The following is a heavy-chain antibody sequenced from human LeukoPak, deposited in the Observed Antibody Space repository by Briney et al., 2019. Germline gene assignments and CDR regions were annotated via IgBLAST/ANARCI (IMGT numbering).Heavy chain of an antibody. CDR3: AREILQIAVAGHFDY. D-gene: IGHD6-19*01. Sequence: QAGGSLRLSCAASGFTFSSYAMHWVRQAPGKGLEWVAVISYDGSNKYYADSVKGRFTISRDNSKNTLYLQMNSLRAEDTAVYYCAREILQIAVAGHFDYWGQGTLVTVSS. CDR1: GFTFSSYA. J-gene: IGHJ4*02. V-gene: IGHV3-30-3*01. CDR2: ISYDGSNK.